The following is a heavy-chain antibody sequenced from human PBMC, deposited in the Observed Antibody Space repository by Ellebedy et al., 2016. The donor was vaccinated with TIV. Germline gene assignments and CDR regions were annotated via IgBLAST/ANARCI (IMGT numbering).Heavy chain of an antibody. V-gene: IGHV4-34*01. Sequence: MPSETLSLTCTVSGDSISGYYWSWIRQPPGKGLEWIGEITHSGSTNYNPSLKSRVTISVDTSKNQFSLNLSSVTAADTAMYYWARQHDPKYNNYMDVWGKGTTVTVSS. CDR1: GDSISGYY. CDR3: ARQHDPKYNNYMDV. J-gene: IGHJ6*03. CDR2: ITHSGST.